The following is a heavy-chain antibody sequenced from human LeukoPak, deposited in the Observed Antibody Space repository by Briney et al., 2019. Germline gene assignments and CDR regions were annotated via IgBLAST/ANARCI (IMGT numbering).Heavy chain of an antibody. D-gene: IGHD3-9*01. CDR3: AALTGYYQTWFDP. Sequence: ASVKVSCKASGYTFSNYNIHWLRQAPGQGLEWMGIVNPSGDSTNYAQNFQGRVTMTGDTSTSTVYMELSSLRSEDTAVYYCAALTGYYQTWFDPWGQGTLVTVSS. V-gene: IGHV1-46*01. CDR1: GYTFSNYN. CDR2: VNPSGDST. J-gene: IGHJ5*02.